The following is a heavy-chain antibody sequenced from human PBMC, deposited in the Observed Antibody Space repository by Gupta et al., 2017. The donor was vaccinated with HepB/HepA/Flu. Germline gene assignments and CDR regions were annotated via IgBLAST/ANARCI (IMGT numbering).Heavy chain of an antibody. V-gene: IGHV3-30*18. D-gene: IGHD5-12*01. Sequence: QVQLVESGGGVVQPGRSLRLSCAASGFTFSSYGMHWVRQAPGKGLEWVAVTSYDGSNKYYTDTVKGRFTISRDNSKNTLYLQMNSLRAEDTAVYYCAKDRVYNSGYYYGGMFDYWGPGTLVTVSS. CDR1: GFTFSSYG. CDR2: TSYDGSNK. J-gene: IGHJ4*02. CDR3: AKDRVYNSGYYYGGMFDY.